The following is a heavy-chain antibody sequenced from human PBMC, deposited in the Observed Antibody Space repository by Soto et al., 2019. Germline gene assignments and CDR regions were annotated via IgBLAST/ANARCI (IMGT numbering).Heavy chain of an antibody. V-gene: IGHV1-18*04. CDR1: GYTFTSYG. Sequence: QVQLVQSGAEVKKPGASVKVSCKASGYTFTSYGVSWVRQAPGQGLEWMGWISGYNGNTNYAQKLQGRVIMTTDTSTSTAYMELRSLRSDDTAVYYCARAGKYYYGSGSPYYYGMDVWGQGITVTVSS. D-gene: IGHD3-10*01. CDR3: ARAGKYYYGSGSPYYYGMDV. J-gene: IGHJ6*02. CDR2: ISGYNGNT.